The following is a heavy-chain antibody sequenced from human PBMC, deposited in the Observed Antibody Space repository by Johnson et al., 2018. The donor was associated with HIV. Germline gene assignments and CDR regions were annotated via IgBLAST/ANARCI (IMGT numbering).Heavy chain of an antibody. CDR3: AKDFGRYCSGGSCYSMSP. V-gene: IGHV3-66*01. CDR2: IYSGDRT. D-gene: IGHD2-15*01. Sequence: VQLVESGGGLVQPGGSLRLSCAASGFTVSSNYMSWVRQAPGKGLEWVSVIYSGDRTYSAVSVKGRFTISRDSSKNTLFLQMNSLRVEDTALYYCAKDFGRYCSGGSCYSMSPWGQGTMVTVSS. CDR1: GFTVSSNY. J-gene: IGHJ3*01.